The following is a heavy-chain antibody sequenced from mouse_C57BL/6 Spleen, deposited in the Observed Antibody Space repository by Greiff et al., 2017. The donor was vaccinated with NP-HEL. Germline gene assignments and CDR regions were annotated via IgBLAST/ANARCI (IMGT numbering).Heavy chain of an antibody. Sequence: EVKLMESGPELVKPGASVKISCKASGYTFTDYYMNWVKQSHGKSLEWIGDINPNNGGTSYNQKFKGKATLTVDKSSSTAYMELRSLTYEDSAVYYCASDYGSLYWYFDVWGTGTTVTASS. J-gene: IGHJ1*03. D-gene: IGHD1-1*01. CDR3: ASDYGSLYWYFDV. V-gene: IGHV1-26*01. CDR2: INPNNGGT. CDR1: GYTFTDYY.